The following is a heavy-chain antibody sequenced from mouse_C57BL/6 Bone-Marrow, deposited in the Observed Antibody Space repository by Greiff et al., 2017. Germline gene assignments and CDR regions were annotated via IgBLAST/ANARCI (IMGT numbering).Heavy chain of an antibody. J-gene: IGHJ2*01. Sequence: QVQLQQSGAELARPGASVKLSCKASGYTFTSYGISWVKQRTGQGLEWIGEIYPRSGNTYYNEKFKGKATLTADKSSSTAYMELRSLTSEDSAVYFCATRRLGDYWGQGTTLTVSS. CDR3: ATRRLGDY. V-gene: IGHV1-81*01. CDR1: GYTFTSYG. D-gene: IGHD3-3*01. CDR2: IYPRSGNT.